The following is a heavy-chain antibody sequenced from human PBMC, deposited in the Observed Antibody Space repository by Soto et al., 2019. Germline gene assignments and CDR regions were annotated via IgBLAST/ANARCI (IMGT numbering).Heavy chain of an antibody. J-gene: IGHJ4*02. CDR2: ISWNSGSI. CDR1: GFTFDDYA. D-gene: IGHD3-9*01. V-gene: IGHV3-9*01. Sequence: GGSLRLSCAASGFTFDDYAMHWVRQAPGKGLEWVSGISWNSGSIGYADSVKGRFTISRDNAKNSLYLQMNSLRAEDTALYYCAKDTLSYGYFDWSFDYWGQGTLVTVSS. CDR3: AKDTLSYGYFDWSFDY.